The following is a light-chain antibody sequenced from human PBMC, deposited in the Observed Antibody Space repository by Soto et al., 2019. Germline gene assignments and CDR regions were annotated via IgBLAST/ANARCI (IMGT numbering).Light chain of an antibody. CDR2: DAS. V-gene: IGKV3-20*01. CDR1: QSVSNF. Sequence: EIVLTQSPATLSLSPGERATLTFSASQSVSNFLACYQHKPGQAPRLLIYDASIRAAGVPARFSGSGSGTDFTLTITPLEPEDFVVYFCQQYDTSPITFGQGTRLEIK. J-gene: IGKJ5*01. CDR3: QQYDTSPIT.